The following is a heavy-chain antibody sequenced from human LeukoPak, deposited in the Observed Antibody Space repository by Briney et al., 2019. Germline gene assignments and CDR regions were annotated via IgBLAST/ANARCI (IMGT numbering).Heavy chain of an antibody. D-gene: IGHD6-19*01. CDR1: GFTVSSNY. J-gene: IGHJ4*02. CDR2: IYSGGST. CDR3: ARYRLSIAVAGYFDY. Sequence: GGSLRLSCAASGFTVSSNYMSWVRQAPGRGLEWVSVIYSGGSTYYADSVKGRFTISRDNSKNTLFLQMNSLRAEDTAVYYYARYRLSIAVAGYFDYRGQGTLVTVSS. V-gene: IGHV3-53*01.